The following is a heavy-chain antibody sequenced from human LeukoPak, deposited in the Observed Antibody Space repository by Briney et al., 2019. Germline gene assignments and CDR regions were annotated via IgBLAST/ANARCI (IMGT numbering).Heavy chain of an antibody. Sequence: GGSLRLSCSVSGFTFSTYVMHWVRQAPGKGLEYVSAISSNGDNTYYADSVKDRFTISRDNSKNRLYLQMSSLRADDTAVYYCVRGTGYWGQGTLVTVSS. J-gene: IGHJ4*02. V-gene: IGHV3-64D*06. CDR3: VRGTGY. CDR2: ISSNGDNT. CDR1: GFTFSTYV.